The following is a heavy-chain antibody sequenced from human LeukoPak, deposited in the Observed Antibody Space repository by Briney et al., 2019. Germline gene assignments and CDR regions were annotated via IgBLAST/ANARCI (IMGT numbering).Heavy chain of an antibody. CDR1: GFTFSLYW. D-gene: IGHD6-13*01. CDR2: IKGDGSEK. Sequence: PGGSLRLSCTASGFTFSLYWMTWVRLAPGKGLEWVANIKGDGSEKYYVDSVKGRFTIFRDNAKNSLYLQMNSLRAEDTALYYCAKDKGSSRRNANFHHWGQGTLVTVSS. CDR3: AKDKGSSRRNANFHH. V-gene: IGHV3-7*03. J-gene: IGHJ1*01.